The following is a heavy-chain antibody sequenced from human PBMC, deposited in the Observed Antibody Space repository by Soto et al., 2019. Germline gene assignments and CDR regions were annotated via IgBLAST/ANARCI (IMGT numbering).Heavy chain of an antibody. CDR3: ARGGPTAYYFDF. Sequence: TSETLSLTCSVSGGSISSGGYYWTWIRQHPEKGLEWIGYIYYSGSTYYKPSLKSRVTISVDTSKNQFSLMLGSVTVADTAVYYCARGGPTAYYFDFWGLGTLVTVPQ. CDR1: GGSISSGGYY. V-gene: IGHV4-31*03. CDR2: IYYSGST. J-gene: IGHJ4*02. D-gene: IGHD2-21*01.